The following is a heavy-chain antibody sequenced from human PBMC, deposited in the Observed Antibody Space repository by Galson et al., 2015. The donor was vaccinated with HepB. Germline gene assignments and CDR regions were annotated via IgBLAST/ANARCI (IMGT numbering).Heavy chain of an antibody. CDR2: ISGSGSVI. CDR3: ARDPGTDRYIDF. J-gene: IGHJ4*02. CDR1: RFTFNNYT. Sequence: SLRLSCAGSRFTFNNYTMNWVRQAPGGGLEWVSSISGSGSVIYYADSVKGRVTTSRDNARKSVYLQMKSLRAEDTGIYYCARDPGTDRYIDFWGQGTLVTVSS. V-gene: IGHV3-21*04. D-gene: IGHD1-14*01.